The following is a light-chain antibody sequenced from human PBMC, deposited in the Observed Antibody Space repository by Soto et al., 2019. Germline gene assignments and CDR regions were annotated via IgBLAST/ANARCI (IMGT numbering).Light chain of an antibody. V-gene: IGKV3-20*01. J-gene: IGKJ5*01. Sequence: EIVLTQSPGTLSLSPGERATLSCRASQSVSSSYLAWYQQKPGQAPRLLIYGASTRATGIPDRFGGSGSGTVFTLTISSLQSEDFAVYYCQQYNNWITFGQGTRLEIK. CDR3: QQYNNWIT. CDR1: QSVSSSY. CDR2: GAS.